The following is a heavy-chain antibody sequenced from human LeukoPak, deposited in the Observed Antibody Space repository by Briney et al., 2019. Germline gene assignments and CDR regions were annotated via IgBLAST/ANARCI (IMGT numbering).Heavy chain of an antibody. CDR1: GFAFSSYA. CDR3: AKDLPDSSGYQTLGY. D-gene: IGHD3-22*01. CDR2: ISGSGGST. V-gene: IGHV3-23*01. Sequence: GGSLRLSCAASGFAFSSYAMSWVRQAPGKGLEWVSAISGSGGSTYYADSVKGRFTISRDNSKNTLYLQMNSLRAEDTAVYYCAKDLPDSSGYQTLGYWGQGTLVTVSS. J-gene: IGHJ4*02.